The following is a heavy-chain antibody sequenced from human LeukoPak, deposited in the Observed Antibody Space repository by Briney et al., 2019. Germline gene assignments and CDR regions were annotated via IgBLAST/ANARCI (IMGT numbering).Heavy chain of an antibody. CDR2: IQCDGNTK. J-gene: IGHJ4*02. CDR1: GFSVSNYG. D-gene: IGHD1-7*01. CDR3: AKDLPNWNYDY. Sequence: GGSLRLSCAASGFSVSNYGTHWVRQAPGKGLEWVAFIQCDGNTKYYASSVKGRLTVSRDTSKNMLYLQMNSLRSEDTAVYYCAKDLPNWNYDYWGQGTLVTVSS. V-gene: IGHV3-30*02.